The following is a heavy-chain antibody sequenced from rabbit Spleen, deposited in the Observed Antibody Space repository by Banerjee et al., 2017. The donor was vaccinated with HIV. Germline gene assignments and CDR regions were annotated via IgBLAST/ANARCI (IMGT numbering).Heavy chain of an antibody. D-gene: IGHD8-1*01. CDR1: GFSFSNSYY. CDR2: IYAARGTT. J-gene: IGHJ6*01. Sequence: QEQLVESGGDLVKPGAFLTLTCTASGFSFSNSYYMCWVRQAPGKGLEWIGIIYAARGTTDYASWVNGRFTISSDNAQSTVDLKMTSLTAADTATYFCARDTGSSFSSYGMDLWGPGTLVTVS. CDR3: ARDTGSSFSSYGMDL. V-gene: IGHV1S45*01.